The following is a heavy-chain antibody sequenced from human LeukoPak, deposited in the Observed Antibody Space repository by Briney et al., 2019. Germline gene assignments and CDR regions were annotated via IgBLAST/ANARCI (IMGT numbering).Heavy chain of an antibody. V-gene: IGHV1-18*01. CDR1: GYTFTSYG. D-gene: IGHD3-22*01. CDR2: ISAYNGNT. Sequence: GASVKVSCKASGYTFTSYGISWVRQAPGQGLEWMGWISAYNGNTNYAQKLQGRVTMTTETSTSTAYMELRSLRSDDTAVYYCARVWMYYYDSSGYYVPYAFDIWGQGTMVTVSS. J-gene: IGHJ3*02. CDR3: ARVWMYYYDSSGYYVPYAFDI.